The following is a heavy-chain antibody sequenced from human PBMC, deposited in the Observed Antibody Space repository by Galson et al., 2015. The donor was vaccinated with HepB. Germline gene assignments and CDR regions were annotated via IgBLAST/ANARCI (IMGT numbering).Heavy chain of an antibody. V-gene: IGHV3-30-3*01. CDR3: AKEIEGLYFDY. J-gene: IGHJ4*02. Sequence: SLRLSCAASGFTFSSYAMHWVRQAPGKGLEWVAVISYDGSNKYYADSVKGRFTISRDNSKNTLYLQMNSLRAEDTAVYYCAKEIEGLYFDYWGQGTLVTVSS. CDR2: ISYDGSNK. CDR1: GFTFSSYA.